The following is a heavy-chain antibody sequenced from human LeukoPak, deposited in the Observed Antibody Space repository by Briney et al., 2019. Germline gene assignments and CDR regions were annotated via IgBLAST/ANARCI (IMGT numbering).Heavy chain of an antibody. Sequence: GGSLRLSCAASGFTFSSYGMNWVRQAPGKGLEWVSSISGSSSYIYYADSLKGRFTISRDNAKNSLYLHMNSLRAEDTAVYYCARSPGNSPYYFDYWGQGTLVTVSS. CDR1: GFTFSSYG. J-gene: IGHJ4*02. CDR3: ARSPGNSPYYFDY. CDR2: ISGSSSYI. V-gene: IGHV3-21*01. D-gene: IGHD4-23*01.